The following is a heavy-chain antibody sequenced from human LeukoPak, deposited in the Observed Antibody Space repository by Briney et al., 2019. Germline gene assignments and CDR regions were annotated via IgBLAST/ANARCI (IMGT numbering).Heavy chain of an antibody. Sequence: GGSLRLSCAASGFTFNTYSMNWVRQAPGKGLEWVSYVSSSSSIYYADSVKGRFTISRDNAMNSLFLQMNALRAEDTAVYYCAREGHSSPRGYFGVDVWGQGTTVTVSS. CDR2: VSSSSSI. CDR1: GFTFNTYS. J-gene: IGHJ6*02. D-gene: IGHD3-3*02. V-gene: IGHV3-21*01. CDR3: AREGHSSPRGYFGVDV.